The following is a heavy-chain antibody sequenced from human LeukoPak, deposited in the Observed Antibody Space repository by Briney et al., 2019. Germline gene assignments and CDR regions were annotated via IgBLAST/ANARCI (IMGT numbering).Heavy chain of an antibody. CDR3: ARGWIQLWSYYYYGMDV. V-gene: IGHV4-34*01. CDR2: INHSGST. J-gene: IGHJ6*02. CDR1: GASFSGYY. Sequence: SETLSLTCAVYGASFSGYYWSWIRQPPGKGLEWIGEINHSGSTNYNPSLKSRVTISVDTSKNQFSLKLSSVTAADTAVYYCARGWIQLWSYYYYGMDVWGQGTTVTVSS. D-gene: IGHD5-18*01.